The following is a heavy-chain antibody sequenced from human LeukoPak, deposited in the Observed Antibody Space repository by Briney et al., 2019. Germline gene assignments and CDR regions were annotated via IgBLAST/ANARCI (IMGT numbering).Heavy chain of an antibody. D-gene: IGHD3-10*01. Sequence: GASVKVSCKASGYTFTGYYMHWVRQAPGQGLEWMGWINPNSGGTNYAQKFQGRVTMTRDTSISTAYMELSRLRSDDTAVYYCATLYGSGSYNYYYYDMDVWGQGTTVTVSS. CDR2: INPNSGGT. V-gene: IGHV1-2*02. CDR1: GYTFTGYY. J-gene: IGHJ6*02. CDR3: ATLYGSGSYNYYYYDMDV.